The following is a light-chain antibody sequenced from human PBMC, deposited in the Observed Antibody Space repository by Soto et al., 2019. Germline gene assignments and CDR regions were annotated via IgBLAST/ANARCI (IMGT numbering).Light chain of an antibody. CDR1: SSDVGTYNL. CDR3: CSYAGGSTGV. J-gene: IGLJ3*02. V-gene: IGLV2-23*02. CDR2: EVT. Sequence: QSALTQPASVSGSPGQSITTSCTGTSSDVGTYNLVSWYQHHPGKAPKLIIYEVTKRPSGVSDRFSGSKSANTASLTISGLQADDEADYHCCSYAGGSTGVFGGGTKVTVL.